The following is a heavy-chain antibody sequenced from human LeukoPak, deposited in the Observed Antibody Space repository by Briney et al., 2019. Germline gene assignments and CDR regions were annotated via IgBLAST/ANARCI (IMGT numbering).Heavy chain of an antibody. CDR2: ISGSGGST. D-gene: IGHD3-10*01. J-gene: IGHJ5*02. V-gene: IGHV3-23*01. Sequence: GGSLRLSCAASGFTFSSYAMSWVRQAPGKGLEWVSAISGSGGSTYYADSVKGRFTISRDNSKNTLYLQMNSLRAEDTAVYYCAKDPRVRGVISIPNWFDPWGQGTLVTVSS. CDR3: AKDPRVRGVISIPNWFDP. CDR1: GFTFSSYA.